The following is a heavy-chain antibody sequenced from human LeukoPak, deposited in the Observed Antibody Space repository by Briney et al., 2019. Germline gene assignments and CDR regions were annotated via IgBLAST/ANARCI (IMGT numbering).Heavy chain of an antibody. Sequence: SVKVSCEASRGTLSSYAISWVRQAPGQGREWMGGIIPIFGTANYAQKFQGRVTITTDESTSTAYMELSSLRSEDTAVYYCARGGKAARRGYYYMDVWGKGTTVTVSS. V-gene: IGHV1-69*05. CDR1: RGTLSSYA. J-gene: IGHJ6*03. CDR3: ARGGKAARRGYYYMDV. D-gene: IGHD6-6*01. CDR2: IIPIFGTA.